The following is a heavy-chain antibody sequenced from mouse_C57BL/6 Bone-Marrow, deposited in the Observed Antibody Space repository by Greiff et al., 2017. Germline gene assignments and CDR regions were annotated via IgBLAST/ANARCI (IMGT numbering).Heavy chain of an antibody. CDR3: ARSFYYGSSYIYYFDY. CDR2: INPSSGYT. D-gene: IGHD1-1*01. J-gene: IGHJ2*01. V-gene: IGHV1-7*01. CDR1: GYTFTSYW. Sequence: VQGVESGAELAKPGASVQLSCKASGYTFTSYWMHWVQQRPGQGLEWIGYINPSSGYTKYNQKFKDKATLTADKSSSTAYMQLSSLTYEDSAVYYCARSFYYGSSYIYYFDYWGQGTTRTVSS.